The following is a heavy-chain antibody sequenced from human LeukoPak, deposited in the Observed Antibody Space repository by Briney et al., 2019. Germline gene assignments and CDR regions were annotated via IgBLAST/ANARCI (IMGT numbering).Heavy chain of an antibody. V-gene: IGHV1-8*01. D-gene: IGHD2-15*01. CDR2: IDHNSGNT. Sequence: ASVKVSCKASGYTFTSYDINWVRQATGQGHEWMGWIDHNSGNTGYAQKFQGRITMTRNSSIRTAYMELSSLRSEAAAVYYRATAVVVAAHRVDYWGQGTLVTVSS. J-gene: IGHJ4*02. CDR1: GYTFTSYD. CDR3: ATAVVVAAHRVDY.